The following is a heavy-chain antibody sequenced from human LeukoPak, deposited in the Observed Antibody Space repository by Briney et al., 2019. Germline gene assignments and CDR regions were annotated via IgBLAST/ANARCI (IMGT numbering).Heavy chain of an antibody. CDR1: GFTFSSYS. D-gene: IGHD3-22*01. V-gene: IGHV4-31*02. CDR3: ARAYPLYYYDSSGYYYPGAFDI. J-gene: IGHJ3*02. Sequence: LRLSCAASGFTFSSYSMNWVRQHPGKGLEWIGYIYYSGSTYYNPSLKSRVTISVDTSKNQFSLKLSSVTAADTAVYYCARAYPLYYYDSSGYYYPGAFDIWGQGTMVTVSS. CDR2: IYYSGST.